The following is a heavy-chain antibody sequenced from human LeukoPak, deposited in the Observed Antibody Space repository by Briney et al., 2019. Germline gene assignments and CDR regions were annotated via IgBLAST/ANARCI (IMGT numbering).Heavy chain of an antibody. CDR3: ARGHSDWSGSNFVY. V-gene: IGHV4-34*01. Sequence: SETLPLTCAVYGGSFSGYYWSWIRQPPGKGLEWIGEINHSGSTNYNPSLTSRVTISVDTSRNQFSLKLSSVTAADTAVYYRARGHSDWSGSNFVYWGQGTLVTVSS. D-gene: IGHD3-3*01. CDR2: INHSGST. J-gene: IGHJ4*02. CDR1: GGSFSGYY.